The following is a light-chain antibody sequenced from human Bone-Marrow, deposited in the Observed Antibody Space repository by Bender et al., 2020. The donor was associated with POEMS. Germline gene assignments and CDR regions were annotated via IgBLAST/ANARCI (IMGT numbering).Light chain of an antibody. V-gene: IGLV2-23*02. J-gene: IGLJ1*01. CDR2: DVN. Sequence: QSALTQPASVSGSPGQSITISCAGTSSDVGSYNLVTWYQLNPGKAPKLIILDVNKRPSGLSDRFSGSKSGNTASLTISGLQAEDEADYYCCSYAGNSLYVFGTGTKVTVL. CDR1: SSDVGSYNL. CDR3: CSYAGNSLYV.